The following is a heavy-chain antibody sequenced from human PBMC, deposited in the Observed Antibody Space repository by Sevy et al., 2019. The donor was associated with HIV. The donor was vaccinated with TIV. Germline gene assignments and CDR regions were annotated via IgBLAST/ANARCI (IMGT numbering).Heavy chain of an antibody. Sequence: GGSLRLSCAASGFTFKNYAMHWVRQAPGKGLEWVAVISYDGSNKNYADSVKGRLTISRDNSKNTLYLQINSLRGEDTAVYYCARDPVEMARSGYSMDVWGQGTTVTVSS. D-gene: IGHD6-25*01. V-gene: IGHV3-30*04. CDR1: GFTFKNYA. J-gene: IGHJ6*02. CDR2: ISYDGSNK. CDR3: ARDPVEMARSGYSMDV.